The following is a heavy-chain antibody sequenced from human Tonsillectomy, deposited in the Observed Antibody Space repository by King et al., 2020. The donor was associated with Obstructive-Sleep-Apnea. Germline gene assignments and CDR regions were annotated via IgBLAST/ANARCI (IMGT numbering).Heavy chain of an antibody. CDR3: AREIVGAALDY. Sequence: QLQESGPGLVKPSETLSLTCTVSGGSISSSSYYWGWIRQPPGKGLEWIGGIDYSGGNYYNPSLKRRVTITVDTSKNQFSLKLSPVTAADTAVYYCAREIVGAALDYWGQGTLVTVSS. J-gene: IGHJ4*02. CDR2: IDYSGGN. D-gene: IGHD1-26*01. V-gene: IGHV4-39*07. CDR1: GGSISSSSYY.